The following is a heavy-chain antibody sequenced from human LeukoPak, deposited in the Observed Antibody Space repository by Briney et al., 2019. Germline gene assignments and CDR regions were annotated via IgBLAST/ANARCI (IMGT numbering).Heavy chain of an antibody. Sequence: PGGSLRLSCAASGFTFSSYSMNWVRQAPGKGLEWVSSISSSSYIYYADSVKGRFTISRDNAKNSLYLQMNSLRAEDTAVYYCARDSAGLAFDIWGQGTMVTVSS. CDR1: GFTFSSYS. CDR2: ISSSSYI. D-gene: IGHD2-15*01. V-gene: IGHV3-21*01. J-gene: IGHJ3*02. CDR3: ARDSAGLAFDI.